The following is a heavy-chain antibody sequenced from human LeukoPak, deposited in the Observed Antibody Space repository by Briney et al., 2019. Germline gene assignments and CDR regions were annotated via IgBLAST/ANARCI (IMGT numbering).Heavy chain of an antibody. Sequence: SETLTLTCTVSGGSISSSSYYWAWIRQLPGKGPEWIASVFYTGSTYHSPSLKSRVTVSVDTSKNQFFMKLASVTAADTAVYYCARLHDFGSPPVVDYWGQGTLVSVSS. V-gene: IGHV4-39*01. CDR2: VFYTGST. CDR1: GGSISSSSYY. CDR3: ARLHDFGSPPVVDY. D-gene: IGHD4-17*01. J-gene: IGHJ4*02.